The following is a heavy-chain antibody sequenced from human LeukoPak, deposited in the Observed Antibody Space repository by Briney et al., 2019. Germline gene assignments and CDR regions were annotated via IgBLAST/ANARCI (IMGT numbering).Heavy chain of an antibody. CDR3: ARSSGWYPYYFDY. V-gene: IGHV4-59*01. J-gene: IGHJ4*02. CDR2: IYYSGST. CDR1: DGSISGYY. Sequence: PSETLSLTCTVSDGSISGYYWSWIRQPPGKGLEWIGYIYYSGSTNYNPSLKSRVTISLDTSKNQFSLKLSSVTAADTAVYYCARSSGWYPYYFDYWGQGTLVTVSS. D-gene: IGHD6-19*01.